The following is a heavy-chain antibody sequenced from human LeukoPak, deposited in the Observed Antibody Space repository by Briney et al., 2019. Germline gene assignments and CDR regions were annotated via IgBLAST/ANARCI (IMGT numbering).Heavy chain of an antibody. D-gene: IGHD1-26*01. Sequence: PSETLSLTCTASGDSISDSNYYWGWVRQSPGRGLEWLGNIFYNGGPYYNPSFKSRVAISVDTSKSHFSLTLNAVTAADTAVYYCASYSGIYSAFEIWSQGTLVTVSS. V-gene: IGHV4-39*07. CDR3: ASYSGIYSAFEI. J-gene: IGHJ3*02. CDR1: GDSISDSNYY. CDR2: IFYNGGP.